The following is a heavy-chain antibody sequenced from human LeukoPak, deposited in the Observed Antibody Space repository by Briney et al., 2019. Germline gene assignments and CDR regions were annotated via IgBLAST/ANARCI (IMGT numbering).Heavy chain of an antibody. D-gene: IGHD6-13*01. J-gene: IGHJ4*02. Sequence: ASVKVSCKASGYTFTNYGISWVRQAPGQGLEWMGWTSAYNGNTNYAQKLQGRVTMTTDTSTSTAYMELRSLRSDDTAAYFCARSLMAAPGIDYWGQGTLVTVSS. CDR1: GYTFTNYG. CDR2: TSAYNGNT. CDR3: ARSLMAAPGIDY. V-gene: IGHV1-18*01.